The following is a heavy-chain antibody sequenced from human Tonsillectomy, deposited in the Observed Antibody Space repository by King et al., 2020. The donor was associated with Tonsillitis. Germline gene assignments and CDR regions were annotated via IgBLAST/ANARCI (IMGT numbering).Heavy chain of an antibody. CDR3: ARDLDSYFDY. CDR2: IGYDGSEK. CDR1: GLTFSSYG. V-gene: IGHV3-33*08. Sequence: VQLVESGGGVVQPGRSLRLSCAASGLTFSSYGMHWVRQAPGKGLEWVAVIGYDGSEKYYTDSVKGRFTISRDNSKNTLYLQMNSLRVEDTAVYYCARDLDSYFDYWGQGTLVTVSS. D-gene: IGHD2-2*03. J-gene: IGHJ4*02.